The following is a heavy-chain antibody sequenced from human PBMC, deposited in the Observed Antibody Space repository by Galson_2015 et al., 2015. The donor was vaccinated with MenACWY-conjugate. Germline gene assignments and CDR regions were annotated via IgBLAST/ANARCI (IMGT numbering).Heavy chain of an antibody. CDR1: RGSINSYY. D-gene: IGHD3-3*02. Sequence: ETLSLTCTVSRGSINSYYWSWIRQPPGKGLEWIGYMYYSGSANYNPSLKSRVTISVDTSKNQFSLTMTSVTAADTAVYYCARGVNLASMAGYWGQGTLVTVSS. CDR3: ARGVNLASMAGY. CDR2: MYYSGSA. J-gene: IGHJ4*02. V-gene: IGHV4-59*01.